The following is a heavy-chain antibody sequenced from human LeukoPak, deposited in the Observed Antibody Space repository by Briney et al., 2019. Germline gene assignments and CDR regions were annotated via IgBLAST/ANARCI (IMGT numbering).Heavy chain of an antibody. CDR1: GGSISSHY. Sequence: KSSETLSLTCTVSGGSISSHYWSWIRQPPGKGLEWIGYIYYSGSTNYNPSFKSRVTISVDTSKNQFSLKLSSVTAADTAVYYCARVRRGYSYGIIDYWGQGTLVTVSS. D-gene: IGHD5-18*01. J-gene: IGHJ4*02. CDR3: ARVRRGYSYGIIDY. V-gene: IGHV4-59*11. CDR2: IYYSGST.